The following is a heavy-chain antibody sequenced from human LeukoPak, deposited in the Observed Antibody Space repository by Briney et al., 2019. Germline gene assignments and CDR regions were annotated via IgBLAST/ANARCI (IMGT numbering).Heavy chain of an antibody. J-gene: IGHJ5*02. D-gene: IGHD2-2*01. Sequence: ASVKVSCKASGGTFSSYAISWVRQATGQGLEWMGWMNPNSGNTGYAQKFQGRVTMTRNTSISTAYMELSSLRSEDTAVYYCATAQRDVRRRNWFDPWGQGTLVTVSS. V-gene: IGHV1-8*02. CDR1: GGTFSSYA. CDR2: MNPNSGNT. CDR3: ATAQRDVRRRNWFDP.